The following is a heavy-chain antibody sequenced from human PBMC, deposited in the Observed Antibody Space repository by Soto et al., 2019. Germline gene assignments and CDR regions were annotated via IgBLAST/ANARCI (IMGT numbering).Heavy chain of an antibody. D-gene: IGHD6-13*01. CDR2: IYPGDSDT. CDR3: ASLGLDIAAAGTDKTFDP. V-gene: IGHV5-51*01. Sequence: GESLQISCKGSGYSFTSYLIGWVRQMPGKDLEGMGIIYPGDSDTRYSPSFQGQVTISADKSISTAYLQWSSLKASDTAMYYCASLGLDIAAAGTDKTFDPWGQRILVTVSS. J-gene: IGHJ5*02. CDR1: GYSFTSYL.